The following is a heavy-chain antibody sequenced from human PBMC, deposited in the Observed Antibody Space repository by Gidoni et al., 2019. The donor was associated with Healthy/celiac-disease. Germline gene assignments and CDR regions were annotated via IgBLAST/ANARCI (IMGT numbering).Heavy chain of an antibody. D-gene: IGHD3-10*01. J-gene: IGHJ4*02. CDR2: IWYDGSNK. CDR1: GFTFSSDG. V-gene: IGHV3-33*01. CDR3: ARDSDPYYYGSGSYGY. Sequence: QVQLVESGGGVVQPGRSLRLSCAASGFTFSSDGMHWVRQAPGKGLEWVAVIWYDGSNKYYADSVKGRFTISRDNSKNTLYLQMNSLRAEDTAVYYCARDSDPYYYGSGSYGYWGQGTLVTVSS.